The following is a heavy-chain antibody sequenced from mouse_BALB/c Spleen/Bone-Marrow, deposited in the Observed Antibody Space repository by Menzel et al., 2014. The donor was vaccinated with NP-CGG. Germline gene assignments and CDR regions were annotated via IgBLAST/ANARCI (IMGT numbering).Heavy chain of an antibody. D-gene: IGHD2-14*01. J-gene: IGHJ2*01. V-gene: IGHV5-17*02. CDR1: GFTFSSFG. CDR2: ISSGSSTI. Sequence: EVKLMESGGGLVQPGGSRKLSCAASGFTFSSFGMHWVRQAPEKGLEWVAYISSGSSTIYCADTVKGRFTISRDSPKNTLFLQMTSLRSEDTAMYYCARDVPLYDVGYFDYWGQGTTLTVSS. CDR3: ARDVPLYDVGYFDY.